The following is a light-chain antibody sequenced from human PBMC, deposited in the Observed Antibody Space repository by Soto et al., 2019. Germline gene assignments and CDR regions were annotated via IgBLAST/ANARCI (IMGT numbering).Light chain of an antibody. CDR3: AAWDDSLSGSYV. CDR2: RNN. J-gene: IGLJ1*01. CDR1: GSNIGSNY. Sequence: QSVLTQPPSASGTPGQRVTISCSGSGSNIGSNYVYWYQQLPGTAPKLLIYRNNQRPSGVPDRFSGSKSGTSASLAISGLRSEDEADYYCAAWDDSLSGSYVFGTGTKVTV. V-gene: IGLV1-47*01.